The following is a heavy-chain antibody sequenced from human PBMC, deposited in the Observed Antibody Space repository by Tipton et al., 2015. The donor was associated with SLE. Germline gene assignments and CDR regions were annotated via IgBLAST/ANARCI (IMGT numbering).Heavy chain of an antibody. CDR3: ARVGAFDDSRRDH. Sequence: TLSLTCTVSGASINSGDFYWSWIRQPPGKGLEWIGYIYYSVTTYYNPSLKSRLTISMGTSKNQFSLNLSSVTAADTAVYYCARVGAFDDSRRDHWGQGALVTVSS. V-gene: IGHV4-30-4*08. CDR2: IYYSVTT. CDR1: GASINSGDFY. J-gene: IGHJ4*02. D-gene: IGHD3-22*01.